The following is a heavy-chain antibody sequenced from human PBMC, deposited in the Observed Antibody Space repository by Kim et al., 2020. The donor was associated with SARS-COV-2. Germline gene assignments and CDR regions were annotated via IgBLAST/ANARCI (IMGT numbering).Heavy chain of an antibody. V-gene: IGHV4-31*03. CDR2: IYYSGST. CDR3: ARHYYYGSGSPNWFDP. J-gene: IGHJ5*02. D-gene: IGHD3-10*01. Sequence: SETLSLTCTVSGGSISSGGYYWSWIRQHPGKGLEWIGYIYYSGSTYYNPSLKSRVTISVDTSKNQFSLKLSSVTAADTAVYYCARHYYYGSGSPNWFDPWGQGTLVTVSS. CDR1: GGSISSGGYY.